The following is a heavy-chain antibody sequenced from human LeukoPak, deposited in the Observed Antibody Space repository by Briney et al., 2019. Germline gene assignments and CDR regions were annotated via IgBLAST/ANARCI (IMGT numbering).Heavy chain of an antibody. J-gene: IGHJ6*03. D-gene: IGHD1-7*01. Sequence: ASVKVSFKASGYTFTSYGISWVRQAPGQGLEWMGWISAHNGNTNYAQKLQGRVTMTTDTSTSTAYMELRRLRSDDTAVYYCARGNWNYPYYYYYYMDVWGKGTTVTVSS. V-gene: IGHV1-18*01. CDR3: ARGNWNYPYYYYYYMDV. CDR2: ISAHNGNT. CDR1: GYTFTSYG.